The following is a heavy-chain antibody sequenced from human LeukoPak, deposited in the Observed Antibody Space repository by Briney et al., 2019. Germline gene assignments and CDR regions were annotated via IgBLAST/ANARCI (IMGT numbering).Heavy chain of an antibody. V-gene: IGHV4-34*01. D-gene: IGHD3-10*01. CDR3: ARGIGGSSYDY. J-gene: IGHJ4*02. CDR2: INHSGST. CDR1: GGSFSGYY. Sequence: SETLSLTCAVYGGSFSGYYWSWIRQPPGKGLEWIGEINHSGSTNYNPSLKSRVTVSVDTPKNQFSLKLSSVTAADTAVYYCARGIGGSSYDYWGQGTLVTVSS.